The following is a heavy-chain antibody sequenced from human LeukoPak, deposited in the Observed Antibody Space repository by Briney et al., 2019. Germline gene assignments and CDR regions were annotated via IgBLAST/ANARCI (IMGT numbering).Heavy chain of an antibody. CDR1: GFTFSSYG. CDR3: AKVGTTTVTSDAFDI. Sequence: GGSLRLSCAASGFTFSSYGMHWVRQAPGKGLEWVAVISYDGSNKYYADSVKGRFTISRDNSKNTLYLQMNSLRAEDTAVYYCAKVGTTTVTSDAFDIWGQGAMVTVSS. D-gene: IGHD4-17*01. V-gene: IGHV3-30*18. CDR2: ISYDGSNK. J-gene: IGHJ3*02.